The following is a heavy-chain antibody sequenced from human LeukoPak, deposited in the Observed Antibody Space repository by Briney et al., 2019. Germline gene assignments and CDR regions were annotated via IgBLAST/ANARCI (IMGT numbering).Heavy chain of an antibody. V-gene: IGHV3-23*01. J-gene: IGHJ5*02. Sequence: PGGSLRLSCAASGFPFSASAMTWVRQAPGNGLEWVSHILSTGTTYYADSVRGRFTISRDNSKNTLYLLMTSLRADDTAVYYCAAVKYDYGDPVGWFDPWGQGTLVTVSS. CDR1: GFPFSASA. D-gene: IGHD4-17*01. CDR2: ILSTGTT. CDR3: AAVKYDYGDPVGWFDP.